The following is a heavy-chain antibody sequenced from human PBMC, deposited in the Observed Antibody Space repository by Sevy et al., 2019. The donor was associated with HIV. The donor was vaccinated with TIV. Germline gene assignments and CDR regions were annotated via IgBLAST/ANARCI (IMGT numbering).Heavy chain of an antibody. V-gene: IGHV3-33*01. CDR3: ARDGSRSGSYSSLYFDY. CDR2: IWYDGSNK. J-gene: IGHJ4*02. CDR1: GFTFSSYG. Sequence: GGSLRLSCAASGFTFSSYGMHWVRQAPGKGLEWVAVIWYDGSNKYYADSVKGRFTISRDNSKNTLYLQMNSLRAEDTAVYYCARDGSRSGSYSSLYFDYWGQGTLVTVSS. D-gene: IGHD3-10*01.